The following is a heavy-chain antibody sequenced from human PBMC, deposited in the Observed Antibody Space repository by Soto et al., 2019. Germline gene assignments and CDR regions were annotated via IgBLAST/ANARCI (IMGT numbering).Heavy chain of an antibody. D-gene: IGHD2-2*02. V-gene: IGHV1-3*01. Sequence: GASVKVSCKASGYTFTSYAMHWVRQAPGQRLEWMGWINAGNGNTKYSQKFQGRVTITRDTSASTAYMELSSLRSEDTAVYYCAGVEGRYCSSTGCYTDYYYYYGMDVWGQGTTVTVSS. CDR1: GYTFTSYA. CDR3: AGVEGRYCSSTGCYTDYYYYYGMDV. CDR2: INAGNGNT. J-gene: IGHJ6*02.